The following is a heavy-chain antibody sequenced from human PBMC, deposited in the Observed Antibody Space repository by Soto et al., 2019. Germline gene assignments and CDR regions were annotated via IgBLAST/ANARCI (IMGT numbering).Heavy chain of an antibody. CDR1: GGSISSGGYS. J-gene: IGHJ4*02. Sequence: SETLSLTCAVSGGSISSGGYSWSWIRQPPGKGLEWIGYIYHSGSTYYNPSLKSRVTISVDRSKNQFSLKLSSVTAADTAVYYCASARYDYSNYVDGPFDYWGKGTLVTVS. CDR3: ASARYDYSNYVDGPFDY. CDR2: IYHSGST. V-gene: IGHV4-30-2*01. D-gene: IGHD4-4*01.